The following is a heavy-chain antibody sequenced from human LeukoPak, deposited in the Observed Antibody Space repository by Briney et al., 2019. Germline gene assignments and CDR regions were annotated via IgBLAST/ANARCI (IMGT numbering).Heavy chain of an antibody. CDR2: INPNSGGA. D-gene: IGHD5-18*01. V-gene: IGHV1-2*02. CDR3: ARVTRAWIQLWLFDY. Sequence: ASVKVSCKASGYTFTGYYMHWVRQAPGQGLEWVGWINPNSGGANYAQKFQGRVTMTRDTSISTAYMELSRLRSDDTAVYYCARVTRAWIQLWLFDYWGQGTLVTVSS. J-gene: IGHJ4*02. CDR1: GYTFTGYY.